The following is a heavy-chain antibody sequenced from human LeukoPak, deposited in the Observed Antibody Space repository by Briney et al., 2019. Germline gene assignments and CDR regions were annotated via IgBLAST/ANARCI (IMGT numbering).Heavy chain of an antibody. CDR2: ISWNSGSI. D-gene: IGHD3-3*01. CDR1: GFTFDDYA. V-gene: IGHV3-9*03. Sequence: GGSLRLSCAASGFTFDDYAMHWVRQAPGKGLEWVSGISWNSGSIGYADSVKGRFTFSRDNAKNSLYLQMNSLRAEDMALYYCAKDITIFGVATVPDAFDIWGQGTMVTVSS. CDR3: AKDITIFGVATVPDAFDI. J-gene: IGHJ3*02.